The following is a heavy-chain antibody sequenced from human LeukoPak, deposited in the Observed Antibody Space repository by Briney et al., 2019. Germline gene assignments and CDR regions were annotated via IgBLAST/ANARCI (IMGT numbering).Heavy chain of an antibody. V-gene: IGHV1-24*01. D-gene: IGHD5-18*01. CDR3: ATGLLGDRYSYDKGLHDY. Sequence: RASVKVPCKVSGYTLTELSMHWVRQAPGKGLEWMGGFDPEDGETIYAQKFQGRVTMTEDTSTDTAYMELSSLRSEDTAVYYCATGLLGDRYSYDKGLHDYWGQGTLVTVSS. J-gene: IGHJ4*02. CDR1: GYTLTELS. CDR2: FDPEDGET.